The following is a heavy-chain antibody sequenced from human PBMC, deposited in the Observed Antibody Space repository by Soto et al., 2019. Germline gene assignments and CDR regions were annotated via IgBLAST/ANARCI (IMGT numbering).Heavy chain of an antibody. J-gene: IGHJ6*02. D-gene: IGHD2-2*02. Sequence: ASVKVSCKASGYTFSGYYIHWLRQAPGQGLEWMGWINPNSGGTNYAQKFQGSVTVTRDTPTSTAYMELSRLTSDGTAVYYCARSLTEGYCTITGCYTRPLYGMDVWGQGTTVTVSS. CDR1: GYTFSGYY. V-gene: IGHV1-2*02. CDR3: ARSLTEGYCTITGCYTRPLYGMDV. CDR2: INPNSGGT.